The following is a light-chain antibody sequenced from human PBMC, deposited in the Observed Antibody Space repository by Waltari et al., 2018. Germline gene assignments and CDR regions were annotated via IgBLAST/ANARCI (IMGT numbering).Light chain of an antibody. CDR3: GSYAGSKILL. CDR1: NSDVGIYDY. V-gene: IGLV2-8*01. CDR2: AVT. Sequence: QSALTQPPSASGSPGQSVTISCTGTNSDVGIYDYVSWYQQRPGKAPKLIIYAVTERPSGVPDRFSGSKSGNTASLTVFGLQTEDEGTYYCGSYAGSKILLFGGGTELTVL. J-gene: IGLJ3*02.